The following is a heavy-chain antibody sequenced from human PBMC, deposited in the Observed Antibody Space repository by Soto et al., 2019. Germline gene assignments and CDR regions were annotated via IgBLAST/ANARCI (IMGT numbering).Heavy chain of an antibody. D-gene: IGHD5-18*01. V-gene: IGHV3-33*06. CDR2: IWYDGSYK. CDR1: GFTFSNYG. Sequence: GGSLRLSCAASGFTFSNYGMHWVRQAPGKGLEWVAVIWYDGSYKYYADSVKGRFTISRDNSRTTLYLQMNSLRAEDTAVYYCAKDEGRYTYGLRDCRGQGTLVTVSS. CDR3: AKDEGRYTYGLRDC. J-gene: IGHJ4*02.